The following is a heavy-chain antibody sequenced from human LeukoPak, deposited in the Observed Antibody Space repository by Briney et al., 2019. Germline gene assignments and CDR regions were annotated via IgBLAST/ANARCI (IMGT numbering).Heavy chain of an antibody. D-gene: IGHD2-15*01. Sequence: ASVKVSCKASGYTFTSYYMHWVRQAPGQGLEWMGIINPSGGSTSYAQKFQGRVTMTRGTSTSTVYMELSSLRSEDTAVYYCARCEGESGGSSWFDPWGQGTLVTVSS. J-gene: IGHJ5*02. CDR2: INPSGGST. CDR3: ARCEGESGGSSWFDP. V-gene: IGHV1-46*01. CDR1: GYTFTSYY.